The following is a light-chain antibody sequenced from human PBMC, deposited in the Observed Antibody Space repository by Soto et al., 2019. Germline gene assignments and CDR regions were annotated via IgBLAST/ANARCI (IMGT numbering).Light chain of an antibody. Sequence: ALTQPPSASGSPGQSVTISCTGTSSDVGGYNYVSWYQQHPGKAPKLMIYDVSKRPSGVPDRFSGSKSGNTASLTVSGLQAEDEADYYCCSYADSNNVFGTGTKVTVL. J-gene: IGLJ1*01. V-gene: IGLV2-8*01. CDR1: SSDVGGYNY. CDR3: CSYADSNNV. CDR2: DVS.